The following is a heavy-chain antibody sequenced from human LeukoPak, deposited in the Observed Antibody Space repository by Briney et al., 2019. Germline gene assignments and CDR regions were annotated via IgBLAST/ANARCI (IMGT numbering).Heavy chain of an antibody. V-gene: IGHV4-59*12. Sequence: SETLSLTCTVSGGSITNYYWSWIRQPPGKGLEWIGYIYYSGSTYYNPSLKSRVTISVDTSKNQFSLKLSSVTAADTAVYYCARDLYYYGSGSHSEAHGMDVWGQGTTVTVSS. D-gene: IGHD3-10*01. CDR3: ARDLYYYGSGSHSEAHGMDV. CDR1: GGSITNYY. CDR2: IYYSGST. J-gene: IGHJ6*02.